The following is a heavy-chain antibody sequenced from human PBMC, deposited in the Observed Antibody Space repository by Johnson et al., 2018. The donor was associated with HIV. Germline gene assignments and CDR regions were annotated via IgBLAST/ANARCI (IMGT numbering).Heavy chain of an antibody. V-gene: IGHV3-23*04. CDR3: ARAYSYGVFDI. Sequence: VQLVESGGGLVQPGGSLRLSCAASGFTFSSYAMNWVRQAPGKGLKWVSSISGSGGSTYYADSVKGRFTISRDNSKNTLYLQMNSLRADDTAVYYCARAYSYGVFDIWGQGTMVTVSS. CDR2: ISGSGGST. CDR1: GFTFSSYA. J-gene: IGHJ3*02. D-gene: IGHD5-18*01.